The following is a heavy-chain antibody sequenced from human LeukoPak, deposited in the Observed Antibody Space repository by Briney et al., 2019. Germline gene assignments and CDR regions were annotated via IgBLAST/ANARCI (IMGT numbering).Heavy chain of an antibody. V-gene: IGHV4-59*11. CDR1: GGSISSHY. Sequence: SETLSLTCTVSGGSISSHYWSWIRQPPGKGLEWIGHIYYSGSTNYNPSPKSRVTISVDTSKNQFSLKLSSVTAADTAVYYCARHNYGGNSLDYWGQGTLVTVSS. J-gene: IGHJ4*02. CDR3: ARHNYGGNSLDY. D-gene: IGHD4-23*01. CDR2: IYYSGST.